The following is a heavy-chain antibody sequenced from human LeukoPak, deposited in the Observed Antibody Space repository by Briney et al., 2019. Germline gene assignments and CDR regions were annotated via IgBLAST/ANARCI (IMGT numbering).Heavy chain of an antibody. CDR1: GGSISSYY. D-gene: IGHD3-10*01. V-gene: IGHV4-59*01. CDR2: IFYTGST. CDR3: ARHYGSGKPWFDY. J-gene: IGHJ4*02. Sequence: SETLSLTCTVSGGSISSYYWSWIRQPPGKGLEWIGYIFYTGSTNYNPSLKSRVTISVDTSKNQFSLKLSSVTAADTAVYYCARHYGSGKPWFDYWGQGTLVTVSS.